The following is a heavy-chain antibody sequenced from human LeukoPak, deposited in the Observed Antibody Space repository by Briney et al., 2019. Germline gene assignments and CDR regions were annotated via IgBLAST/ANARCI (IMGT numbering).Heavy chain of an antibody. CDR1: GLTFSSYS. J-gene: IGHJ4*02. CDR3: AKDQPLRSLDW. CDR2: ISSSGSTL. V-gene: IGHV3-48*01. D-gene: IGHD3-3*01. Sequence: GGSLRLSCAASGLTFSSYSMNWVRQAPGKGLEWISYISSSGSTLYYADSVEGRFTISRDNAKNSLYLQMNSLRAEDTAVYYCAKDQPLRSLDWWGQGTLVTVSS.